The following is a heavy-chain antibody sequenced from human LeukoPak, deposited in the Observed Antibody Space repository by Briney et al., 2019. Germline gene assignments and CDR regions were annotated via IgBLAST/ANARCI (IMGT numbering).Heavy chain of an antibody. Sequence: PGGSLRLSCAASVFTFSSYSMSWVRQAPWKGLEWVSAISGSGGSTYYADSVKGRFTISRDNSKNTLYLQMNSLRAEDTAVYYCAKVLSSYYYDSSGYSYFDYWGQGTLVTVSS. CDR2: ISGSGGST. D-gene: IGHD3-22*01. V-gene: IGHV3-23*01. J-gene: IGHJ4*02. CDR3: AKVLSSYYYDSSGYSYFDY. CDR1: VFTFSSYS.